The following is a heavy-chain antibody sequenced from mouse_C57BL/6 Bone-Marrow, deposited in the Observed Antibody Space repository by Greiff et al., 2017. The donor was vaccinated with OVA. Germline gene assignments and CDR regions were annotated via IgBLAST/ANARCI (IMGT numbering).Heavy chain of an antibody. CDR1: GYSFTDYN. D-gene: IGHD1-1*01. CDR2: INPNYGTT. CDR3: ASGTTVVYFDY. V-gene: IGHV1-39*01. Sequence: VQLQHSGPELVKPGASVKISCKASGYSFTDYNMNWVKQSHGQSLEWIGGINPNYGTTSYKQKFKGKATLTVDQSSSTAYMQLNSLTSEDSAVYYCASGTTVVYFDYWGQGTTLTVSS. J-gene: IGHJ2*01.